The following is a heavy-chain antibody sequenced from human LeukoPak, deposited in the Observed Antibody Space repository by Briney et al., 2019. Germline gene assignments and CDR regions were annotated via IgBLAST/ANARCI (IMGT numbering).Heavy chain of an antibody. D-gene: IGHD2-2*01. CDR3: ARRDVVVLAARRYYYYYMDV. Sequence: SETLSLTCTVSGGSISSSSYYWGWIRQPPGKGLEWIGSIYYSGSTYYNPSLKSRVTISVDTSKNQFSLKLSPVTAADTAVYYCARRDVVVLAARRYYYYYMDVWGKGTTVTVSS. V-gene: IGHV4-39*01. J-gene: IGHJ6*03. CDR1: GGSISSSSYY. CDR2: IYYSGST.